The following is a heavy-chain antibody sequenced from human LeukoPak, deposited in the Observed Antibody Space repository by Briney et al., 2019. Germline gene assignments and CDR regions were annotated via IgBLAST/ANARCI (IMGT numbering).Heavy chain of an antibody. J-gene: IGHJ4*02. Sequence: ASVKVSCKASGYTFTSYGLSWVRQAPGQGLEWRGWISVHNGNTKYALKLQGRVTMTTDTSTSTAYMELRSLGSDDTAVYYCARGQQPPNIYFFDHWGQGTLVTVSS. CDR2: ISVHNGNT. D-gene: IGHD6-13*01. CDR3: ARGQQPPNIYFFDH. V-gene: IGHV1-18*01. CDR1: GYTFTSYG.